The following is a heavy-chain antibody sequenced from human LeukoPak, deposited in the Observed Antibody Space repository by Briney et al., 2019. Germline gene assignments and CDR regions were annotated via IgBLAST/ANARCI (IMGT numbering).Heavy chain of an antibody. J-gene: IGHJ6*03. V-gene: IGHV3-33*06. CDR1: GFTFSSYG. CDR3: AKGLHDYYYYYYMDV. Sequence: GGSLRLSCAASGFTFSSYGMHWVRQAPGKGLEWVAVIWYDGSNKYYADSVKGRFTISRDNFKNTLYLQMNSLRAEDTAVYYCAKGLHDYYYYYYMDVWGKGTTVTVSS. D-gene: IGHD3-16*01. CDR2: IWYDGSNK.